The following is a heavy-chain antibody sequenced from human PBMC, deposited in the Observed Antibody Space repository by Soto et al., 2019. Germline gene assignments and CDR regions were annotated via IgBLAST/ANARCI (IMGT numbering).Heavy chain of an antibody. CDR3: ARHSLIVTPLYVIDV. J-gene: IGHJ6*02. Sequence: ESLKISCKGSGYTFTNYWIGWVRQLPGAGLEWMGIIYPSDSETRYSPSFQGHVTISADKSISTAYLQWSSLKASDSAMYYCARHSLIVTPLYVIDVWGQGTTVTVSS. CDR1: GYTFTNYW. D-gene: IGHD1-26*01. CDR2: IYPSDSET. V-gene: IGHV5-51*01.